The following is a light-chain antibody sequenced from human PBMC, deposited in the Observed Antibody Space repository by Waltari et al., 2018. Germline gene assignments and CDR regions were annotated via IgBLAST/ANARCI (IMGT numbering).Light chain of an antibody. Sequence: QSALTQPASVSGSPGQSITISCTGTSNDVGGYNYVSWFQQHPGKAPKLVIYDVSDRPSGVSNRFSCSKSGNTASLTISGLQAEDEADYYCTSFTSSISLPYLFGTGTQVTVL. CDR1: SNDVGGYNY. CDR3: TSFTSSISLPYL. J-gene: IGLJ1*01. V-gene: IGLV2-14*03. CDR2: DVS.